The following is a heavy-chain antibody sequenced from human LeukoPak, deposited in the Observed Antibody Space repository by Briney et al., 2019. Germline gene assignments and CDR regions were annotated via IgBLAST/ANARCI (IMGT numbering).Heavy chain of an antibody. CDR2: ISWNSVDV. CDR3: ATGNDILTSFYE. J-gene: IGHJ4*02. CDR1: GGTFDDNA. D-gene: IGHD3-9*01. V-gene: IGHV3-9*01. Sequence: GRSLRLSCVLSGGTFDDNAMHWVRQSPGRGLEWVSGISWNSVDVVYTASVRGRFTISRDNAKNSSYLQMNNLRPEDTALYYCATGNDILTSFYEWGLGTLVTVSS.